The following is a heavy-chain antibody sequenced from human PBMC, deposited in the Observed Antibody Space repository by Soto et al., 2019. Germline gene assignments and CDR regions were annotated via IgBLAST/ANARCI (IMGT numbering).Heavy chain of an antibody. J-gene: IGHJ3*02. CDR1: GFTFSDSY. D-gene: IGHD3-9*01. CDR2: ISSSCSTI. CDR3: ARDADIVTGSDAFYM. V-gene: IGHV3-11*01. Sequence: GVSVRLSCAASGFTFSDSYMSWIRQALGKGLEWVSYISSSCSTIYYAESVEGRFTISRDNAKNSLYLQMNSPRAEDTAVYYCARDADIVTGSDAFYMRGQGTMVNVSS.